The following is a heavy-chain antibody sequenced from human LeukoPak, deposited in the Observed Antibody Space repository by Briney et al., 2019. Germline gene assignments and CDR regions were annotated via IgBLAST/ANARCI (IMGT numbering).Heavy chain of an antibody. Sequence: GESLKISCKASGYTFSIYWIAWVRQMPGKGLEWMGIIYPGDSDTRYSPSFQGQVTISADKSISTAYLQWSSLKASDTAMYYCARQGGDYYDSSGYGDPWGQGTLVTVSS. CDR3: ARQGGDYYDSSGYGDP. CDR1: GYTFSIYW. J-gene: IGHJ5*02. CDR2: IYPGDSDT. D-gene: IGHD3-22*01. V-gene: IGHV5-51*01.